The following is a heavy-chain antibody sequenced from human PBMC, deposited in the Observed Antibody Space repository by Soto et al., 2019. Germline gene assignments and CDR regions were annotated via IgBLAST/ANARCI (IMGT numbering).Heavy chain of an antibody. CDR3: AIDFRGYCSGGSCSD. Sequence: EVQLLESGGGLVQPGGSLRLSCAASGFTFSSYAMSWVRQAPGKGLEWVSAISGSGGSTYYADSVKGRFTISRDNSKNTLYLQMNSLRAEDTAVYYCAIDFRGYCSGGSCSDWGQGTLVTVSS. V-gene: IGHV3-23*01. CDR2: ISGSGGST. CDR1: GFTFSSYA. J-gene: IGHJ4*02. D-gene: IGHD2-15*01.